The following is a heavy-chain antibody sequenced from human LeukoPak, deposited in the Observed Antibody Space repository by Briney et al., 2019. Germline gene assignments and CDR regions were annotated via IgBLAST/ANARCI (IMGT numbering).Heavy chain of an antibody. CDR1: GGTFSSYA. CDR3: ARDWGAGYNWKEGDYYYGMDV. CDR2: IIPIFGTA. D-gene: IGHD1-20*01. Sequence: SVKVSCEASGGTFSSYAISWVRQAPGQGLEWMGGIIPIFGTANYAQKFQGRVTITADESTSTAYMELSSLRSEDTAVYYCARDWGAGYNWKEGDYYYGMDVWGQGTTVTVSS. V-gene: IGHV1-69*13. J-gene: IGHJ6*02.